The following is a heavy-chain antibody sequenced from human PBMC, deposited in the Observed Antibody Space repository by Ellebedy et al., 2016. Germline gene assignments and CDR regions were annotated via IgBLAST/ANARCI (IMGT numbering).Heavy chain of an antibody. CDR3: ARDQDGKGSTSDY. CDR1: GFTVSSNY. D-gene: IGHD1-14*01. J-gene: IGHJ4*02. CDR2: INNDGGDT. V-gene: IGHV3-74*01. Sequence: GESLKISXAASGFTVSSNYMSWVRQAPGQGLVWVSRINNDGGDTFYAESVKGRFTISRDNAKNTLYLQMNSLRAEDTALYYCARDQDGKGSTSDYWGQGTLVTVSP.